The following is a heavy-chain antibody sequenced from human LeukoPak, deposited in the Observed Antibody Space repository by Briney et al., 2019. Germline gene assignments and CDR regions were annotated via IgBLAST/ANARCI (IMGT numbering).Heavy chain of an antibody. CDR3: ARAGRRDGYNGLFDY. CDR2: TSYDGSNK. D-gene: IGHD5-24*01. CDR1: GFTFSSYA. V-gene: IGHV3-30-3*01. J-gene: IGHJ4*02. Sequence: GGSLRLSCAASGFTFSSYAMHWVRQAPGKGLEWVAVTSYDGSNKYYADSVKGRFTISRDNSKNTLYLQMNSLRAEDTAVYYCARAGRRDGYNGLFDYWGQGTLVTVSS.